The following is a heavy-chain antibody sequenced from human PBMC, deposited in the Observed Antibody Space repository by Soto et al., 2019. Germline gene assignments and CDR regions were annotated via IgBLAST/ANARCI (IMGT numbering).Heavy chain of an antibody. CDR1: GFMFSSFA. V-gene: IGHV3-23*01. CDR3: AKDSKSVSVSAARVYGMDV. D-gene: IGHD2-2*01. J-gene: IGHJ6*02. CDR2: TRSNGEHT. Sequence: SLRLSCAGSGFMFSSFAMTWVRQAPGKGLEWVSTTRSNGEHTYYADSVKGRFTVSRDNSKNTLFLEMSSLRAEDSAIYYCAKDSKSVSVSAARVYGMDVWGQGTTVTV.